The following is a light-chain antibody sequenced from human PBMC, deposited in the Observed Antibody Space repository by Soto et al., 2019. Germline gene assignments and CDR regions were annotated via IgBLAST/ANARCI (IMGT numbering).Light chain of an antibody. CDR2: EVS. J-gene: IGLJ1*01. CDR3: SSYTSSSTYV. CDR1: SSDVGGYNY. Sequence: QSVLTQPASVSGSPGQSITISCTVTSSDVGGYNYVSWYQQHPGKAPKLMIYEVSNRPSGVSNRFSGSKSGNTASLTNSGLQAEDEADYYCSSYTSSSTYVFGTGTKVTVL. V-gene: IGLV2-14*01.